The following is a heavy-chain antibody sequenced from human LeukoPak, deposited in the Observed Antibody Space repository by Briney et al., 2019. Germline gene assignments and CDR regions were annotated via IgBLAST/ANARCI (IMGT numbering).Heavy chain of an antibody. D-gene: IGHD3-22*01. V-gene: IGHV3-23*01. Sequence: GSLRLSCAVSGVSLSNYGMSWVRQAPGKGLEWVAGISGSGGGTNYADSVKGRFTISRDNPKNTLYLQMNRLRAEDTAVYFCAKRGVVIRVILVGFHKEAYYFDSWGQGALVTVSS. CDR1: GVSLSNYG. J-gene: IGHJ4*02. CDR2: ISGSGGGT. CDR3: AKRGVVIRVILVGFHKEAYYFDS.